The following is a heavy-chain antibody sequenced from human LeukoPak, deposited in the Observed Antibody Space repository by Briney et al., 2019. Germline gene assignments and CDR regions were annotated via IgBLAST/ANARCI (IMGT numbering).Heavy chain of an antibody. CDR3: AKDRGAVMWFGEDTNPLDN. Sequence: PGGSLRPSCAPSGFTSNNYAMTGVRGAPGRGVGWVSAIGASGTSTYYADSVKGRFTISRDNCNDTLHLQMNGLRAEDAAVYYCAKDRGAVMWFGEDTNPLDNWGQGTLVTVSS. J-gene: IGHJ4*02. V-gene: IGHV3-23*01. CDR1: GFTSNNYA. D-gene: IGHD3-10*01. CDR2: IGASGTST.